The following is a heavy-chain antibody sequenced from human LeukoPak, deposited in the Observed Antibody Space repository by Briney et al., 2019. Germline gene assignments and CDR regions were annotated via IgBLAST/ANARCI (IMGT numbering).Heavy chain of an antibody. CDR3: AKAPGYSSTNWFDP. J-gene: IGHJ5*02. CDR1: GFTFSSYA. D-gene: IGHD6-19*01. V-gene: IGHV3-23*01. CDR2: ISGSGGST. Sequence: GGSLRLSCAASGFTFSSYAMSWVRQAPGKGLEWVSAISGSGGSTYYADSVKGRFTISRDNSKNTLYLQMKSLRAEDTAVYYCAKAPGYSSTNWFDPWGQGTLVTVSS.